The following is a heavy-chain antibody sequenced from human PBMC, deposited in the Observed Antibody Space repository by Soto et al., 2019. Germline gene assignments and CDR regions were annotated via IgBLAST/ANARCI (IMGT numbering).Heavy chain of an antibody. D-gene: IGHD6-19*01. CDR3: ARQSVAVAGRIDYFEY. CDR1: GGSISSYY. Sequence: SETLSLTCTVSGGSISSYYWSWIRQPPGKGLEWIGYIYYSGSTNYNPSLKSRVTISVDTSKNQFSLKLSSVTAADTAVYYCARQSVAVAGRIDYFEYWGQGTLVTVS. J-gene: IGHJ4*02. V-gene: IGHV4-59*08. CDR2: IYYSGST.